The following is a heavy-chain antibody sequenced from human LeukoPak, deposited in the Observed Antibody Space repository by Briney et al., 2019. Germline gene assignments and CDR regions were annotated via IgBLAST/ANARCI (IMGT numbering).Heavy chain of an antibody. CDR3: ARVEPSRSGYDYWIFDY. V-gene: IGHV4-30-4*01. CDR1: GGSISSGEYY. D-gene: IGHD5-12*01. Sequence: SETLSLTCTVSGGSISSGEYYWSWIRQPPGKGLEWIGYIYYSGSTYYNPSLKSRVTISLDTSKNQLSLKLGSVTAADTAVYYCARVEPSRSGYDYWIFDYWGQGTLVTVSS. CDR2: IYYSGST. J-gene: IGHJ4*02.